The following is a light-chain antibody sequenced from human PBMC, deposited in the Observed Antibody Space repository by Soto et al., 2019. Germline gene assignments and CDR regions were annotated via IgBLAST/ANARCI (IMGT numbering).Light chain of an antibody. CDR1: QSVSRS. J-gene: IGKJ1*01. CDR2: GAS. V-gene: IGKV3-15*01. CDR3: QQNNNWPRT. Sequence: EIVMTQSPATLSVSPGDRATLSCRASQSVSRSLAWYQQKPGQAPRLLIYGASTRATGIPARFSGSGSGTEFTLTISSLQSEDFAVYYCQQNNNWPRTFGKGTKV.